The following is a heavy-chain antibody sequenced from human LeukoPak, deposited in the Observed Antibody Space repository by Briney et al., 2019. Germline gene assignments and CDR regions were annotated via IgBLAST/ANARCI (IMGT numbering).Heavy chain of an antibody. Sequence: ASVKVSCKASGYTFTNYGISWVRQAPGQGLEWMGWISIYNGNTDYAQKLRGRVTMATDTSTSTAYMELRSLRSDDTAVYYCARITYDFWSGYYMPDDPWGQGTLVTVSS. D-gene: IGHD3-3*01. CDR3: ARITYDFWSGYYMPDDP. CDR1: GYTFTNYG. V-gene: IGHV1-18*01. CDR2: ISIYNGNT. J-gene: IGHJ5*02.